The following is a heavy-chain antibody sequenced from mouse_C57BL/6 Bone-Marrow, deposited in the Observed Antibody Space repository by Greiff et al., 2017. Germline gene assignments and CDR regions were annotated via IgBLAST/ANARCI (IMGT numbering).Heavy chain of an antibody. Sequence: VQLQQSGTVLARPGASVKMSCKTSGYTFTSYWMHWVKQRPGQGLEWIGAIYPGNSDTSYNQKFKGKAILTAGTSASTAYMELSSLTNEDSAVYYGTRDIELGPFAYWGQGTLVTVSA. CDR2: IYPGNSDT. CDR3: TRDIELGPFAY. D-gene: IGHD4-1*01. V-gene: IGHV1-5*01. CDR1: GYTFTSYW. J-gene: IGHJ3*01.